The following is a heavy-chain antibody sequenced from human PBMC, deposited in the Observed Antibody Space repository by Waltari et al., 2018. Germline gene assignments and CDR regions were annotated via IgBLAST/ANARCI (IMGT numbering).Heavy chain of an antibody. D-gene: IGHD1-1*01. CDR1: GYSISSGYY. CDR2: IYHSGST. V-gene: IGHV4-38-2*01. CDR3: AGHNWNDVVFDY. J-gene: IGHJ4*02. Sequence: QVQLQESGPGLVKPSETLSLTCAVSGYSISSGYYWRWNRQPPGKGLEWIGSIYHSGSTYYDPSLKSRVTISVDTSKNQFSLKLSSVTAADTAVYYCAGHNWNDVVFDYWGQGTLVTVSS.